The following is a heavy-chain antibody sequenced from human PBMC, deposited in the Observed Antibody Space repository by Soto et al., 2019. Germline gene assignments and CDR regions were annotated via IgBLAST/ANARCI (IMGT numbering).Heavy chain of an antibody. V-gene: IGHV3-30*03. CDR2: ISYDTSNK. D-gene: IGHD3-22*01. CDR3: GRAFSSPMSPFDY. CDR1: GFTFSSYA. Sequence: QVQLVESGGGVVQPGRSLRLSCAASGFTFSSYAMHWVRQAPGKGLEWVALISYDTSNKYYADSVKGRFTISRDNSRSTLFLLMNSLRAEDTAVYYCGRAFSSPMSPFDYWGQGTLVTVSS. J-gene: IGHJ4*02.